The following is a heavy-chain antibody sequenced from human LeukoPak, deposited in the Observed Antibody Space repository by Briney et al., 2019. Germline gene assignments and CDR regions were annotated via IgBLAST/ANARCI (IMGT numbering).Heavy chain of an antibody. CDR3: ARDGRRIAAAGGVYFDY. V-gene: IGHV1-18*01. D-gene: IGHD6-25*01. Sequence: ASVKVSCKASGYTFTSYGISWVRQAPGQGLEWMGWISAYNGNTNYAQKLQGRVTMTTDTSTSTAYMELRSLRSDDTAVYYCARDGRRIAAAGGVYFDYWGQGTLVTVSS. J-gene: IGHJ4*02. CDR2: ISAYNGNT. CDR1: GYTFTSYG.